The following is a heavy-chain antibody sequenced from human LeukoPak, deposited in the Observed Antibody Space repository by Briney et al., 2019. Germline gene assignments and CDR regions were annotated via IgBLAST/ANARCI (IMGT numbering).Heavy chain of an antibody. CDR2: INHSGST. J-gene: IGHJ4*02. D-gene: IGHD3-22*01. Sequence: SESLSLTCAVYGGSFSGYYWSWIRQPPGKGLEWIGEINHSGSTNYNPSLKSRVTISVDTSKNQFSLKLSSVTAADTAVYYCARVSYYDSSGNRGAFDYWGQGTLVTVSS. V-gene: IGHV4-34*01. CDR3: ARVSYYDSSGNRGAFDY. CDR1: GGSFSGYY.